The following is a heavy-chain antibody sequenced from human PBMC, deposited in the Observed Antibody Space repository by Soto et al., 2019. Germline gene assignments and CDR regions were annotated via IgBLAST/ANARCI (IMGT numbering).Heavy chain of an antibody. CDR1: GYTFTSYG. CDR3: ARADYNGSGTTPIDY. CDR2: ISAYNGNT. Sequence: QVQLVQSGAEVKKPGASVKVSCKASGYTFTSYGISWVRQAPGQGLEWMGWISAYNGNTNYAQKPQGRVTRTTDTSTSRANRELRSVRSDDTAVYYGARADYNGSGTTPIDYWGQGTLVTVSS. D-gene: IGHD3-10*01. J-gene: IGHJ4*02. V-gene: IGHV1-18*01.